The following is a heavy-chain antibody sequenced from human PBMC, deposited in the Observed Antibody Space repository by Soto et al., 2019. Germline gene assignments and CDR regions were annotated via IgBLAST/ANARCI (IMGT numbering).Heavy chain of an antibody. CDR2: ISSDGSST. V-gene: IGHV3-74*01. D-gene: IGHD1-26*01. CDR1: GFTFSNFA. Sequence: GGSLRLSCAASGFTFSNFAMSWVRQAPGKGLVWVSRISSDGSSTSYADSVKGRFTISRDNAKNTVYLQMNSLRAEDTAVYYCARGEIIVGATTFDIWGQGTMVTVSS. J-gene: IGHJ3*02. CDR3: ARGEIIVGATTFDI.